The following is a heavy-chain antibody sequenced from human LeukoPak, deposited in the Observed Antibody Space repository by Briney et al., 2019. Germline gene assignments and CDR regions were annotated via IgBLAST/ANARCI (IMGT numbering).Heavy chain of an antibody. J-gene: IGHJ5*02. Sequence: ASVKVSCKASGYTFTGYYMHWVRQAPGQGLEWMGWINPNSGGTNYAQKFQGRVTMTRGTSISTAYMELSRLRSDDTAVYYCAREGINGNWFDPWGQGTLVTVSS. CDR2: INPNSGGT. V-gene: IGHV1-2*02. CDR3: AREGINGNWFDP. CDR1: GYTFTGYY. D-gene: IGHD2-15*01.